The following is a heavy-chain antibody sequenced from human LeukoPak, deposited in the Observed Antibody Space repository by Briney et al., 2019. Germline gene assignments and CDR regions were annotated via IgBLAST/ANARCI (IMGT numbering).Heavy chain of an antibody. V-gene: IGHV5-51*01. CDR3: ARRSKSYSSGWYDAFDM. Sequence: GESLKISCKGSGYSFTNYWIGWVRQMPGKGLEWMGIIYPDDSDIRNSPSFQGQVTISADKSISTAYLQWSSLKASDTAMYYCARRSKSYSSGWYDAFDMWGQGTMVTVSS. CDR2: IYPDDSDI. D-gene: IGHD6-19*01. CDR1: GYSFTNYW. J-gene: IGHJ3*02.